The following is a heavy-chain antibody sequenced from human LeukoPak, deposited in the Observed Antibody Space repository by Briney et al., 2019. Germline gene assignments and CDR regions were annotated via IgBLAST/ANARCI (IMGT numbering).Heavy chain of an antibody. D-gene: IGHD3-10*01. CDR1: GFSLSTRGVG. CDR2: VYWDDDK. V-gene: IGHV2-5*02. Sequence: SGPTLLKPTQTLTLTCTFSGFSLSTRGVGEGWIRQPPGKALEWLAVVYWDDDKRHSPSLKSRLTITEDTSKNQVVLTMPNMDPVDTATYFCAHKEYYALGSLGDSFDYWGQGTLVTVSS. CDR3: AHKEYYALGSLGDSFDY. J-gene: IGHJ4*02.